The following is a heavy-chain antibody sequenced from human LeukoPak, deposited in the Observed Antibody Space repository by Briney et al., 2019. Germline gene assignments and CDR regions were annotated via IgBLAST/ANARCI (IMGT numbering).Heavy chain of an antibody. J-gene: IGHJ4*02. Sequence: GGSLRLSCAASGFTFSRYWMHWVRQAPGKGLVWVSRITGDGSDTVYADSVKGRFTISRDNAKNTLFLQMNSLRAEDTAVYYCARGDSGSYYFDYWGQGTLVTVSS. D-gene: IGHD1-26*01. CDR3: ARGDSGSYYFDY. CDR2: ITGDGSDT. V-gene: IGHV3-74*01. CDR1: GFTFSRYW.